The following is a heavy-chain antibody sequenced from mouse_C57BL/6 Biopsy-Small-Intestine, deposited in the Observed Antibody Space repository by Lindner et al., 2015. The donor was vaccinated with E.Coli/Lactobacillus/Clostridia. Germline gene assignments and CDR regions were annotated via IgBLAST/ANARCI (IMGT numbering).Heavy chain of an antibody. CDR3: ARSELFAY. CDR2: VDPNYGST. Sequence: GESLEWIGNVDPNYGSTSYNQKFKGKATLTVDKSSSTAYMQLNSLTSEDSAVYFCARSELFAYWGQGTLVTVSA. V-gene: IGHV1-39*01. J-gene: IGHJ3*01.